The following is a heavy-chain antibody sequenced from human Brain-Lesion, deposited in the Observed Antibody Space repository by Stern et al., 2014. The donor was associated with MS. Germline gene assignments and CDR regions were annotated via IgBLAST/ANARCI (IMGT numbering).Heavy chain of an antibody. J-gene: IGHJ4*02. CDR2: IHYSGCT. V-gene: IGHV4-30-4*01. Sequence: VQLVESGPGLVKPSQTLSLPCTVSGGSISSGDNYWSWIRPPPGKGPEWIVSIHYSGCTYFNPSLKSRATISADTSKNQFSLNLNSMTAADTAVYYCARVPDYGDAFFDYWGQGILVTISS. D-gene: IGHD4-17*01. CDR3: ARVPDYGDAFFDY. CDR1: GGSISSGDNY.